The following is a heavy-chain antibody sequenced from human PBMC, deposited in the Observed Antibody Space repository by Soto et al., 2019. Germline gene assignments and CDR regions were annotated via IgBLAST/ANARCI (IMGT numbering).Heavy chain of an antibody. D-gene: IGHD3-22*01. Sequence: ASVKVSCKASGYTFPDYGITWVRQAPGQGLEWMGWISTYNGNTNYAQKLQGRVTMTTDTSTSTAYMELRSLISDDTAVYYCARDRDSGYYYDSSGYLSNWFDPWGQGTLVTVSS. CDR3: ARDRDSGYYYDSSGYLSNWFDP. J-gene: IGHJ5*02. CDR1: GYTFPDYG. CDR2: ISTYNGNT. V-gene: IGHV1-18*01.